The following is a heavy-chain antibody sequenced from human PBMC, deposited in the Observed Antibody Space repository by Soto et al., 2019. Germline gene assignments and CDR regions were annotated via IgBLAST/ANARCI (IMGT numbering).Heavy chain of an antibody. CDR3: ARWQGYYDSESYYNAHFDH. V-gene: IGHV3-9*01. Sequence: EVQLVESGGGLVQPGRSLRLSCAASGFTFDDYAMHWVRQAPGKGLEWVSGISWNSGRIGYADSVKGRFTISRDNAENSLFLQMNSLRSEDTALYLCARWQGYYDSESYYNAHFDHWGQGILVTVSS. CDR1: GFTFDDYA. D-gene: IGHD3-10*01. CDR2: ISWNSGRI. J-gene: IGHJ4*02.